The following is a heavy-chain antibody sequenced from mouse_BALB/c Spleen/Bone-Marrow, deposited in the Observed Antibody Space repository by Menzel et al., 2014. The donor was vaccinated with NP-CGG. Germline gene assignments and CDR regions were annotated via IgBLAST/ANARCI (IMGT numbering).Heavy chain of an antibody. V-gene: IGHV2-6*02. J-gene: IGHJ4*01. CDR3: ARTGTYYAMDY. D-gene: IGHD4-1*01. CDR2: IWSDGST. Sequence: VQVVESGPGLVAPSQSLSITCTVSGFSLTSYGVHWVRQPPGKGLEWLVVIWSDGSTAYNSSLKSRLNTRKDNSKSQVFLKVNSLQTDDTAMYYCARTGTYYAMDYWGQGTSVTVSS. CDR1: GFSLTSYG.